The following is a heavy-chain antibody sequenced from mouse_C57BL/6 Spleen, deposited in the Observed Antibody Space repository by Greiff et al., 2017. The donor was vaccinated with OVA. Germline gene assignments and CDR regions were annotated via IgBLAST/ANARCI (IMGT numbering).Heavy chain of an antibody. Sequence: QVHVKQPGAELVKPGASVKLSCKASGYTFTSYWMHWVKQRPGQGLEWIGMIHPNSGSTNYNEKFKSKATLTVDKSSSTAYMQLSSLTSEDSAVYYCARIYYGSSYGDYWGQGTTLTVSS. CDR1: GYTFTSYW. CDR3: ARIYYGSSYGDY. CDR2: IHPNSGST. D-gene: IGHD1-1*01. V-gene: IGHV1-64*01. J-gene: IGHJ2*01.